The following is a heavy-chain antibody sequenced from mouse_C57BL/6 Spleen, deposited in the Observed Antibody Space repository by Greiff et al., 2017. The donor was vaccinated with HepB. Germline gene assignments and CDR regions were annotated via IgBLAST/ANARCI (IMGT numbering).Heavy chain of an antibody. V-gene: IGHV5-17*01. J-gene: IGHJ4*01. CDR3: ARDPLLLYAMDY. CDR2: ISSGSSTI. D-gene: IGHD1-1*01. Sequence: EVKLVESGGGLVKPGGSLKLSCAASGFTFSDYGMHWVRQAPEKGLEWVAYISSGSSTIYYADTVKGRFTISRDNAKNTLFLQMTSLRSEDTAMYYCARDPLLLYAMDYWGQGTSVTVSS. CDR1: GFTFSDYG.